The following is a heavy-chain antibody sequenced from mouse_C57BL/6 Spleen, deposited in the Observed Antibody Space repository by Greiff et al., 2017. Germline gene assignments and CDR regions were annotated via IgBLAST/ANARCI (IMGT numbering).Heavy chain of an antibody. CDR3: ARGYGYDDYAMDY. Sequence: PWAELVKPGASVKLSCKASGYTFTSYWMQWVKQRPGQGLEWIGEIDPSDSYTNYNQKFKGKATLTVDTSSSTAYMQLSSLTSEDSAVYYCARGYGYDDYAMDYWGQGTSVTVSS. CDR2: IDPSDSYT. V-gene: IGHV1-50*01. D-gene: IGHD2-2*01. J-gene: IGHJ4*01. CDR1: GYTFTSYW.